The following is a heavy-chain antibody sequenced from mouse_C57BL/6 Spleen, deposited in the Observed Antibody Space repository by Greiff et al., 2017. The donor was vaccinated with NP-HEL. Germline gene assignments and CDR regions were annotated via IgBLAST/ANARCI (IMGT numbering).Heavy chain of an antibody. CDR3: ARDLGRAMDY. D-gene: IGHD4-1*01. J-gene: IGHJ4*01. V-gene: IGHV5-16*01. CDR2: INYDGSST. CDR1: GFTFSDYY. Sequence: EVHLVESEGGLVQPGSSMKLSCTASGFTFSDYYMAWVRQVPEKGLEWVANINYDGSSTYYLDSLKSRFIISRDNAKNTLYLQMSSLKSEDTATYYCARDLGRAMDYWGQGTSVTVSS.